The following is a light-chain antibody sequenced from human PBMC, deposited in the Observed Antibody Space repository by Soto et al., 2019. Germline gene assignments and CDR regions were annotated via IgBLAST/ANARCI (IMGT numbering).Light chain of an antibody. V-gene: IGKV1-39*01. CDR2: AAS. Sequence: DIQMTQSPSSLSASVGDRVTITCRAGQSISSYVNWYQQKPGKAPKLLIYAASSLQSGGPSRFSGSGSGTDFTLTISSLQPEDFATYYGQQSYSTPRPFGQGTEVEIK. CDR1: QSISSY. CDR3: QQSYSTPRP. J-gene: IGKJ1*01.